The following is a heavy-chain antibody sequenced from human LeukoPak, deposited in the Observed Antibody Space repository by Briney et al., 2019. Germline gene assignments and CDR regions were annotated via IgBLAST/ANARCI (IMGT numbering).Heavy chain of an antibody. J-gene: IGHJ4*02. CDR3: AKDLYSSGRPDY. CDR1: GFTFSDYY. V-gene: IGHV3-11*01. D-gene: IGHD6-19*01. CDR2: ISSSGSTI. Sequence: GGSLRLSCAASGFTFSDYYMSWIRQAPGKGLEWVSYISSSGSTIYYADSVKGRFTISRDNSKNTLYLQMNSLRAEDTAVYYCAKDLYSSGRPDYWGQGTLVTVSS.